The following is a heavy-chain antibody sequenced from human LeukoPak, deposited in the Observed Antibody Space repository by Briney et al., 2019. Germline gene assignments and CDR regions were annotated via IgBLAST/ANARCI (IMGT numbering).Heavy chain of an antibody. CDR1: GGSISSYY. CDR2: IYYSGST. Sequence: PSETLSLTCTVSGGSISSYYWSWIRQPPGKGLEWIGYIYYSGSTNYNPSLKSRVTISVDTSKNQFSLKLSSVTAADTAVYYCARDMDYGDFDAFDIWGQGTTVTVSS. J-gene: IGHJ3*02. V-gene: IGHV4-59*01. CDR3: ARDMDYGDFDAFDI. D-gene: IGHD4-17*01.